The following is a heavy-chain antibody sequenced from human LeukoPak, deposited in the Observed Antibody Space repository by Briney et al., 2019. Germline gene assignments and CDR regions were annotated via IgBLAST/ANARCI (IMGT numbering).Heavy chain of an antibody. Sequence: PGGSLRLSCAASGFTFSSYAMSWVRQAPGKGLEWISSISGSGGSTYYADSVKGRFTISRDNSKNTLYLQMNSLRAEDTAVYYCAKDSIRVVPGDYFDYWGQGTLVTVSS. J-gene: IGHJ4*02. D-gene: IGHD2-15*01. CDR3: AKDSIRVVPGDYFDY. CDR2: ISGSGGST. V-gene: IGHV3-23*01. CDR1: GFTFSSYA.